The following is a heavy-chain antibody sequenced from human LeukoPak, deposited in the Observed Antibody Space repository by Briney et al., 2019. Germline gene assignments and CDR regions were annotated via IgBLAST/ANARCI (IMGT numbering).Heavy chain of an antibody. CDR2: IKQDESEK. V-gene: IGHV3-7*03. D-gene: IGHD3-22*01. CDR3: ARDSYYDSSGYYGY. CDR1: GFNFGAYW. Sequence: GGSLRLSCASSGFNFGAYWMSWVRQAPGKGLEWVATIKQDESEKYYVDSVKGRFTISRDNAKNSLYLQMNSLRAEDTAVYYCARDSYYDSSGYYGYWGQGTLVTVSS. J-gene: IGHJ4*02.